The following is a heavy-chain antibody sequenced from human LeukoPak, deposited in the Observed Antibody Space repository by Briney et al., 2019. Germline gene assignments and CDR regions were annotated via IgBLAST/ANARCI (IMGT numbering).Heavy chain of an antibody. CDR1: GGSISSYY. CDR3: ARDLGGYSYYYMDV. V-gene: IGHV4-4*07. J-gene: IGHJ6*03. Sequence: SETLSLTCTVSGGSISSYYWGWIRQPDGKGLEWIGRIYTSGGTNYNPSLKSRVTISVDKSRKQFSLQLSSVTAADTAVYYCARDLGGYSYYYMDVWGKGTTVTVSS. CDR2: IYTSGGT. D-gene: IGHD3-16*01.